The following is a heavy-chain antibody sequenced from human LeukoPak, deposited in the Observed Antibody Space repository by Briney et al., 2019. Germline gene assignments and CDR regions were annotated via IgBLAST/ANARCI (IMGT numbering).Heavy chain of an antibody. J-gene: IGHJ4*02. CDR3: ARDVDWSYDL. V-gene: IGHV3-7*01. D-gene: IGHD5-12*01. CDR2: IKGSDK. Sequence: PRGSLRLSCVGSGFTFSNYWMNWVRQAPGKGLEWVANIKGSDKGHADSVKGRFSVSRDDARNSLYLQMDSLRAEDTAVYYCARDVDWSYDLWGQGTVVRVSS. CDR1: GFTFSNYW.